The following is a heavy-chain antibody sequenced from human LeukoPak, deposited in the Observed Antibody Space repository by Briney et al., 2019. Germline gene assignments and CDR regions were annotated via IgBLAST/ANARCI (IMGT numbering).Heavy chain of an antibody. CDR2: ISSSSSYT. CDR3: ARATTYYDILTGYYMGAFDI. V-gene: IGHV3-21*05. CDR1: GFPFSNYG. J-gene: IGHJ3*02. Sequence: PGGSLRLSCAASGFPFSNYGMHWVRQAPGKGLEWVSYISSSSSYTNYADSVKGRFTISRDNAKNSLYLQMNSLRAEDTAVYYCARATTYYDILTGYYMGAFDIWGQGTMVTVSS. D-gene: IGHD3-9*01.